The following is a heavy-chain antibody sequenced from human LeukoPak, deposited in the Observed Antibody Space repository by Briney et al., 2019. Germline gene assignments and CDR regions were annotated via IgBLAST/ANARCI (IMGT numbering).Heavy chain of an antibody. CDR2: IIPMFGTA. V-gene: IGHV1-69*01. J-gene: IGHJ4*02. D-gene: IGHD4-23*01. Sequence: SVKVSCKASGGSFSSYVISWVRQAPGQGLEWMGGIIPMFGTANYAQKFQGRVTVTADESTSTAYMELSSLRSEDTAVYYCAREPLDSGGNAFNYWGQGTLVTVSS. CDR1: GGSFSSYV. CDR3: AREPLDSGGNAFNY.